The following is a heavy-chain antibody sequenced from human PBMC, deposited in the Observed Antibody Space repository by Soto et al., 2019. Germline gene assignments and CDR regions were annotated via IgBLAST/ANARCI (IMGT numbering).Heavy chain of an antibody. CDR3: AVGTYCSSTSCYLYYYGMDV. CDR1: GYTFTSYG. J-gene: IGHJ6*02. D-gene: IGHD2-2*01. V-gene: IGHV1-18*04. Sequence: ASVKVSCKASGYTFTSYGISWVRQAPGQGLEWMGWISAYNGNTNYAQKLQGRVTMTTDTSTSTAYMELRSLRSDDTAVYYCAVGTYCSSTSCYLYYYGMDVWGQGTTVTSP. CDR2: ISAYNGNT.